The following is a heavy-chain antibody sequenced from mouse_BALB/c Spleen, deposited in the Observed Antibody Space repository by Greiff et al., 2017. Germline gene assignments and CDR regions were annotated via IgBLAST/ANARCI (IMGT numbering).Heavy chain of an antibody. V-gene: IGHV1-80*01. CDR1: GYAFSSYW. D-gene: IGHD2-4*01. Sequence: VQGVESGAELVRPGSSVKISCKASGYAFSSYWMNWVKQRPGQGLEWIGQIYPGDGDTNYNGKFKGKATLTADKSSSTAYMQLSSLTSEDSAVYFCARGGYDYDGHYWGQGTTLTVSS. CDR2: IYPGDGDT. CDR3: ARGGYDYDGHY. J-gene: IGHJ2*01.